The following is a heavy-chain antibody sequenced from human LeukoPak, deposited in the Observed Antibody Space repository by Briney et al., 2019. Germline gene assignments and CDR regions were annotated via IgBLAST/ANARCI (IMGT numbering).Heavy chain of an antibody. Sequence: GGSLRLSCAASGFTFSSYGMPWVRQAPGKGLEWVAVISYDGSNKYYADSVKGRFTISRDNSKSTLYLQMNSLRAEDTAVYYCAKANYYADAFDIWGQGTMVTVSS. CDR3: AKANYYADAFDI. D-gene: IGHD3-22*01. CDR2: ISYDGSNK. J-gene: IGHJ3*02. CDR1: GFTFSSYG. V-gene: IGHV3-30*18.